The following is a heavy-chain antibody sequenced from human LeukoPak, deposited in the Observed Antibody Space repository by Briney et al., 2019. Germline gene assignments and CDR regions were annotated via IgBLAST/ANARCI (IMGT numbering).Heavy chain of an antibody. V-gene: IGHV1-18*01. CDR1: GYNFATYG. Sequence: GASVKVSCKASGYNFATYGITWVRQAPGQGLEWMGWLNVYNGNTNSAQKIKGRVTMTTDTSTTTVYMELRSLRSDDTAVYYCARGISSVTSYYYMDVWGKGTTVTVSS. CDR2: LNVYNGNT. J-gene: IGHJ6*03. D-gene: IGHD4-11*01. CDR3: ARGISSVTSYYYMDV.